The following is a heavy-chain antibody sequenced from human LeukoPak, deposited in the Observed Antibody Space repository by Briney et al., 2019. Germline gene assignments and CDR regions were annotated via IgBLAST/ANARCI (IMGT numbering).Heavy chain of an antibody. CDR1: GGTFSSYA. CDR2: IIPIFGTA. J-gene: IGHJ4*02. V-gene: IGHV1-69*01. D-gene: IGHD3-10*01. CDR3: ARAGDYYGSGSYYNVLTPIFDY. Sequence: SVKVSCTASGGTFSSYAISWVRQAPGQGLEWMGGIIPIFGTANYAQKFQGRVTITADESTSTVYMELSSVRSEDTAVYYCARAGDYYGSGSYYNVLTPIFDYWGQGTLVTVSS.